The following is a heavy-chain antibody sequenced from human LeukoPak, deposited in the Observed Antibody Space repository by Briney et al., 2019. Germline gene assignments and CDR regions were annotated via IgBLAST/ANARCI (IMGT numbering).Heavy chain of an antibody. CDR3: ASRSPYMDV. Sequence: SETLSLTCTVSGGSTSSSSYYWGWIRQPPGKGLEWIGSIYYSGSTYYNPSLKSRVTISVDTSKNQFSLKLSSVTAAGTAVYYCASRSPYMDVWGKGTTVTVSS. J-gene: IGHJ6*03. V-gene: IGHV4-39*07. CDR2: IYYSGST. CDR1: GGSTSSSSYY.